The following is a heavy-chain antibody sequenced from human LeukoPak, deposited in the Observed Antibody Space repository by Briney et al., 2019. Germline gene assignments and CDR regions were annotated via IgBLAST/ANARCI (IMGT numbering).Heavy chain of an antibody. D-gene: IGHD4-17*01. CDR1: GYTFTSYD. CDR2: MNPNSGNT. J-gene: IGHJ3*02. V-gene: IGHV1-8*01. Sequence: GASVKVSCKASGYTFTSYDINWVRQATGQGLEWMGWMNPNSGNTGYAQKFQGRVTMTRNTSISTAYMELRSLRSDDTAVYYCARSMTTVTKAFDIWGQGTTVTISS. CDR3: ARSMTTVTKAFDI.